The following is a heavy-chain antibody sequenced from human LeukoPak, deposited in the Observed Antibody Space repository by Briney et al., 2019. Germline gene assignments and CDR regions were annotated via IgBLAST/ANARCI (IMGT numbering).Heavy chain of an antibody. CDR1: GGSISSYY. D-gene: IGHD6-19*01. CDR3: ARGGYSSGYNWFDP. V-gene: IGHV4-59*01. Sequence: SETLSLTCTVSGGSISSYYWSWIRQPPGKGLEWIGYIYYCGSTNYNPSLKSRVTISVDTSKNQFSLKLSSVTAADTAVYYCARGGYSSGYNWFDPWGQGTLVTVSS. J-gene: IGHJ5*02. CDR2: IYYCGST.